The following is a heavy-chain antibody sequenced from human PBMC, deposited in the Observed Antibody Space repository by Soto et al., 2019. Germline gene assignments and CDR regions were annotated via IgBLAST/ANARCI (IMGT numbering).Heavy chain of an antibody. J-gene: IGHJ4*02. Sequence: XATLSLTFTVSGGSVSRDRNFWSWIRQPPGKGLEWIGYIYYSGPSRYNPSLESRVTISIDSSKNQVSLTLTSVTAADTAVYYCARGYSHYAQWGRRTLVTVSS. CDR1: GGSVSRDRNF. V-gene: IGHV4-61*01. CDR3: ARGYSHYAQ. D-gene: IGHD4-4*01. CDR2: IYYSGPS.